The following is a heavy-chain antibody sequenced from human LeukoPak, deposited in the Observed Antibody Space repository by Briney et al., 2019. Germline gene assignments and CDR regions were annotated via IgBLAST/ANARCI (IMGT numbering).Heavy chain of an antibody. CDR3: ARQKTTRSGLDY. Sequence: GGSLRLSCAASGFTFSSYSMNWVRQAPGKGLEWVSSISSSSSYIYYADSVKGRFTISRDNAKNSLYLQMNSLRAEDTAVYYCARQKTTRSGLDYWGQGTLVTVSS. J-gene: IGHJ4*02. CDR2: ISSSSSYI. D-gene: IGHD3-3*01. CDR1: GFTFSSYS. V-gene: IGHV3-21*01.